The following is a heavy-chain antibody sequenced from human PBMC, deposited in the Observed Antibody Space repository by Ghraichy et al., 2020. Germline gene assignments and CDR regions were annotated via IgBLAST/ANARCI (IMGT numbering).Heavy chain of an antibody. J-gene: IGHJ4*02. CDR1: GGSISSSSYY. V-gene: IGHV4-39*07. D-gene: IGHD3-22*01. CDR3: ARDWPAKYYYDSRAWGSFDY. Sequence: SETLSLTCTVSGGSISSSSYYWGWIRQPPGKGLEWIGSIYYSGSTYYNPSLKSRVTISVDTSKNQFSLKLSSVTAADTAVYYCARDWPAKYYYDSRAWGSFDYWGQGTLVTVSS. CDR2: IYYSGST.